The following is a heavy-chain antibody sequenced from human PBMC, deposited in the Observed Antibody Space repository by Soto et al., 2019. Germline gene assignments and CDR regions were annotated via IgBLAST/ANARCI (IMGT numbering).Heavy chain of an antibody. CDR2: ISYGGGTT. Sequence: GGSLRLSCAASEFTFSNYAMSWVRQAPGKGLEWVSAISYGGGTTYYADSVKGRFTISRDNSKNTLYLQMNSLRAEDTAVYYCAKNPGYYYDSTGYHSDYWGQRTLVTVSS. CDR1: EFTFSNYA. D-gene: IGHD3-22*01. CDR3: AKNPGYYYDSTGYHSDY. J-gene: IGHJ4*02. V-gene: IGHV3-23*01.